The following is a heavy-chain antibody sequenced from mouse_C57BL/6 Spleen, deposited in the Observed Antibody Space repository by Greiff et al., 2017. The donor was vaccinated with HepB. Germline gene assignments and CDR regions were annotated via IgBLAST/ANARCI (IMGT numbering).Heavy chain of an antibody. CDR2: IWSGGST. D-gene: IGHD6-5*01. J-gene: IGHJ2*01. CDR1: GFSLTSYG. Sequence: QVHVKQSGPGLVQPSQSLSITCTVSGFSLTSYGVHWVRQSPGKGLEWLGVIWSGGSTDYNAAFISRLSISKDNSKSQVFFKMNSLQADDTAIYYCARRAYEEGYYFDYWGQGTTLTVSS. CDR3: ARRAYEEGYYFDY. V-gene: IGHV2-2*01.